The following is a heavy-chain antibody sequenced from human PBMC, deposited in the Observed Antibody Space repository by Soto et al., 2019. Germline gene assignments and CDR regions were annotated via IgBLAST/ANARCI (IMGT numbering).Heavy chain of an antibody. Sequence: QVQLQESGPGLVKPSQTLSLTCTVSGGSISSGGYYWSWIRQPPGRGREWIGYLYYSGSTYYNPSLKSRVTKPVETSKNQFSLELRSVTGADTAVYYCERRTRRQRGEPNFDYLGQGTLVNVSS. CDR3: ERRTRRQRGEPNFDY. CDR1: GGSISSGGYY. D-gene: IGHD6-25*01. CDR2: LYYSGST. V-gene: IGHV4-31*03. J-gene: IGHJ4*02.